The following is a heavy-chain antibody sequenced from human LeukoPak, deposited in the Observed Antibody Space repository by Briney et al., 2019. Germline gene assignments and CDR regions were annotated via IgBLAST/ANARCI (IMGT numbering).Heavy chain of an antibody. D-gene: IGHD2-2*01. V-gene: IGHV3-11*01. CDR3: ARGVYQLPYNWFDP. Sequence: GGSLRLSSAASGFTFSDYYMSWIRQAPGKGLEWVSYISSSGSTIYYADSVKGRFTISRDNAKNSLYLQMNSLRAEDTAVYYCARGVYQLPYNWFDPWGQGTLVTVSS. J-gene: IGHJ5*02. CDR2: ISSSGSTI. CDR1: GFTFSDYY.